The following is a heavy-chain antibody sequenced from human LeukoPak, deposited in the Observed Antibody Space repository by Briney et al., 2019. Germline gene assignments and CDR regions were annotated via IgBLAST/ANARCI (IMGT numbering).Heavy chain of an antibody. CDR3: TKNQILDDSGSWYAF. CDR2: ISDGGGRT. D-gene: IGHD6-13*01. Sequence: GGSLRLSCGASGFTFSTNAMSWVRQAPGKGLEWVSGISDGGGRTFYAESVKGRLTVSRGNSKNTLYLRMNSLRAEDTAIYYCTKNQILDDSGSWYAFWGQGTLVTVSS. CDR1: GFTFSTNA. V-gene: IGHV3-23*01. J-gene: IGHJ4*02.